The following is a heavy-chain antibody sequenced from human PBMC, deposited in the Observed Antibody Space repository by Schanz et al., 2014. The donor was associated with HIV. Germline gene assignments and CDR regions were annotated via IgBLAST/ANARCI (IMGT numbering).Heavy chain of an antibody. D-gene: IGHD2-2*01. V-gene: IGHV3-33*06. CDR3: AKSTWVDN. J-gene: IGHJ4*02. CDR2: IWFDGSNK. Sequence: QVQLVESGGCVVQPGRSLRLSCAASGFTFSSYGMHWVRQAPGKGLEWVAVIWFDGSNKYYADSVKGRFTISRDNSKNTLYLQMDSLRAEDTALYFCAKSTWVDNCGQGTLVTVSS. CDR1: GFTFSSYG.